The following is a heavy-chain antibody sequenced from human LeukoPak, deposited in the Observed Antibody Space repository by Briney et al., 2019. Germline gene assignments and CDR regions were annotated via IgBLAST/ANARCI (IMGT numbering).Heavy chain of an antibody. Sequence: ASVKVSCKASGYTFTNYAIHWVRQAPGQRLEWMGWINAGNGNTKYSQEFQGRVTITRDTSASTAYMELSSLRSEDMAVYYCARDYDILTGPGAFDIWGQGTMVTVSS. J-gene: IGHJ3*02. V-gene: IGHV1-3*03. CDR1: GYTFTNYA. CDR3: ARDYDILTGPGAFDI. CDR2: INAGNGNT. D-gene: IGHD3-9*01.